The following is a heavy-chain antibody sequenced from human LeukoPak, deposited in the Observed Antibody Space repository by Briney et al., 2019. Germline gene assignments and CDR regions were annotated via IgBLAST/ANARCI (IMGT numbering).Heavy chain of an antibody. V-gene: IGHV1-2*02. D-gene: IGHD3-16*01. CDR1: GYTFTGYF. CDR2: INPNSGGT. Sequence: ASVKVSCKASGYTFTGYFIHWVRQAPGQGLEWMGWINPNSGGTNYAQKFQGRVTMTRDTSISTAYMELRSLRSDDTAVYYCARARGGSYYYNYMDVWGKGTTVTVSS. J-gene: IGHJ6*03. CDR3: ARARGGSYYYNYMDV.